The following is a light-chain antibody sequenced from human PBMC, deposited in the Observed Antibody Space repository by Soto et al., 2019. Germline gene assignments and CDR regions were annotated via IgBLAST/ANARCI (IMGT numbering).Light chain of an antibody. CDR1: QSLLAGNGYTY. J-gene: IGKJ2*01. CDR3: MQALQTPRT. CDR2: LGS. V-gene: IGKV2-28*01. Sequence: DIVMTQSPLSLPVTPGEPASISCRSSQSLLAGNGYTYLDWYLQKPGQPPRLLIFLGSNRASGVPDRFSGSGSDKDFPLTISRVEAEDVGTYYCMQALQTPRTFGQGTKLEIK.